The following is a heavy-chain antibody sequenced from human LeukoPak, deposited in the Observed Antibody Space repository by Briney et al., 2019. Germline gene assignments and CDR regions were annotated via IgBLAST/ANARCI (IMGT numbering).Heavy chain of an antibody. V-gene: IGHV4-4*07. CDR3: ARDSGTTGEVRFDP. D-gene: IGHD3-10*01. J-gene: IGHJ5*02. CDR2: IYSSGST. CDR1: GGSISRYY. Sequence: ETLSLTCTVSGGSISRYYWSWIRQPAGKGLEWIGRIYSSGSTTYNPSLKSRVTMSIDTSKNQFSLKLSFVTAADTAVYYCARDSGTTGEVRFDPWGQGALVTGSS.